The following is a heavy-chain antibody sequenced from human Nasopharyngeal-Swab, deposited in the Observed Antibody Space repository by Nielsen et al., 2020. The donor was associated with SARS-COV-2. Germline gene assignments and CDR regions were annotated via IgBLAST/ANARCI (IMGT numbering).Heavy chain of an antibody. CDR3: ARDDGDVPGITGSGPPGGY. CDR2: INPNSGDT. Sequence: ASVKVSCKAPGYTFTDYYMHWVRQAPGQGLEWMGRINPNSGDTDYTQKFQGRVTVTRDTSINTVYMELSSLRSDDTAVYYCARDDGDVPGITGSGPPGGYWGQGTLVTVSS. J-gene: IGHJ4*02. CDR1: GYTFTDYY. D-gene: IGHD6-13*01. V-gene: IGHV1-2*06.